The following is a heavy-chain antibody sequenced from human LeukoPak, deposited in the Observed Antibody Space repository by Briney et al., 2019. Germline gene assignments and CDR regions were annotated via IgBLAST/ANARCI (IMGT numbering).Heavy chain of an antibody. Sequence: PSETLSLTCAVYGGSFSDYYWSWIRQPPGKGLEWIGEINHGGSTNYNPSLKSRVTLSVDTSKNQFSLKLTSVTAVDTAVYYCARDGYSTPDVWGQGTTVTVSS. V-gene: IGHV4-34*01. CDR1: GGSFSDYY. D-gene: IGHD6-13*01. J-gene: IGHJ6*02. CDR3: ARDGYSTPDV. CDR2: INHGGST.